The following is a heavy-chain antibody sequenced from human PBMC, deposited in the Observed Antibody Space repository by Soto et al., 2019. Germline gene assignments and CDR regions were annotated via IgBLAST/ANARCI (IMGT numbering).Heavy chain of an antibody. CDR2: LMPIIGTA. CDR1: GGTFSSHV. CDR3: ARDLEFRDGNISRLDY. J-gene: IGHJ4*02. V-gene: IGHV1-69*01. Sequence: QVQLVQSGAEVKKPGSSVKVSCKASGGTFSSHVFNWVRQASGQGLEWRGGLMPIIGTANYAQKFQGRVTITADESTSTAYMELSILRSEDTAVYYCARDLEFRDGNISRLDYWGQGTLVTVSS. D-gene: IGHD3-10*01.